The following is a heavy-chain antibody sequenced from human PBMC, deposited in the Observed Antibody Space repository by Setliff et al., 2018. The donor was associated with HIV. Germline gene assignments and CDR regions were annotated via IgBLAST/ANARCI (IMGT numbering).Heavy chain of an antibody. D-gene: IGHD4-17*01. V-gene: IGHV4-59*01. CDR2: VYYSGTT. CDR3: ARGPKLTTRKEGVFDT. J-gene: IGHJ3*02. CDR1: AFTMSSYY. Sequence: SETLSLTCSVSAFTMSSYYWNFFRQPPGGGLEWIGCVYYSGTTNYSPSLKSRVTISIDTSKNQFSLRLTSVTAADTAMYYCARGPKLTTRKEGVFDTWGRGTMVT.